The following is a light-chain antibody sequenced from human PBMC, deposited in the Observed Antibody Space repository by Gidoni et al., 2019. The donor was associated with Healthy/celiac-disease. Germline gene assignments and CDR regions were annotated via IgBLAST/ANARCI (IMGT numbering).Light chain of an antibody. J-gene: IGKJ1*01. CDR1: QGISSY. V-gene: IGKV1-39*01. CDR2: AAS. CDR3: QQGYSTFCT. Sequence: DLQMTPAPSPLSASVGDRVTITCRASQGISSYLSWYQQKPGKAPKLLIYAASSLQSGVPSRFSGSGSGTDFTLTISSLQPEDFATYYCQQGYSTFCTFXPXTKVEIK.